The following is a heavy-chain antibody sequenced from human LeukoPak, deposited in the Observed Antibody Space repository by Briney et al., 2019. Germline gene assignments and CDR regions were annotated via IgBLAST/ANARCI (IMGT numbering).Heavy chain of an antibody. CDR3: ARGVYLGNGYYFDY. V-gene: IGHV4-4*07. Sequence: SETQSLTCTVSGGSISSYYWNWIRQPAGKGLEWIGHIYTSGSTNYNSSLKSRVTMSVGTSKNQFSVKLNSVIAADTAMYYCARGVYLGNGYYFDYWGQGTLVTVSS. D-gene: IGHD2-8*01. CDR2: IYTSGST. CDR1: GGSISSYY. J-gene: IGHJ4*02.